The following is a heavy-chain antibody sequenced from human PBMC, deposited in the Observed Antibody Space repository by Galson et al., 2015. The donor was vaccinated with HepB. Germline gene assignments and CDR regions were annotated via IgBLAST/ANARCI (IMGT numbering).Heavy chain of an antibody. J-gene: IGHJ5*02. D-gene: IGHD4-17*01. CDR3: ARDGDYLSYRPHWFDP. CDR2: ISASSTYT. CDR1: GFTFSDYY. Sequence: SLRLSCAASGFTFSDYYMSWIRQAPGKGLEWLSYISASSTYTTYADSVKGRFTISRDNAKKSLYLQMNSLRAEDTAVYYCARDGDYLSYRPHWFDPWGQGTLVTVSS. V-gene: IGHV3-11*06.